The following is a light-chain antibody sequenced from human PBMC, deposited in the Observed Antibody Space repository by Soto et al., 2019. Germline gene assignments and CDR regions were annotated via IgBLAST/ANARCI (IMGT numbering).Light chain of an antibody. Sequence: QSALTQPASVSGSPGQSITISCTGTRSDIGAYNYVSWFQQNPGKAPKCMIYDVYSRPSGVSHRFSGSKSANTASLTISGLQAEDEAVYYCTSYTTTNTLALGGGTQVTVL. CDR2: DVY. J-gene: IGLJ2*01. V-gene: IGLV2-14*01. CDR3: TSYTTTNTLA. CDR1: RSDIGAYNY.